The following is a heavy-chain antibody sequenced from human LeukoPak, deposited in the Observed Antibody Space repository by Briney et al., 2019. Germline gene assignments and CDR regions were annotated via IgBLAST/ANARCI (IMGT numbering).Heavy chain of an antibody. CDR2: INPNSGAI. J-gene: IGHJ4*02. V-gene: IGHV1-2*02. CDR1: GYTFTGYY. D-gene: IGHD2-2*01. Sequence: ASVTVSCKASGYTFTGYYIHWVRQAPGQGLGWMGWINPNSGAIKYSQKFQGRVSMTRDTSITTVYMDLSSLRSDDTAVYYCARVKKLMPEFEFWGQGTLVTVSS. CDR3: ARVKKLMPEFEF.